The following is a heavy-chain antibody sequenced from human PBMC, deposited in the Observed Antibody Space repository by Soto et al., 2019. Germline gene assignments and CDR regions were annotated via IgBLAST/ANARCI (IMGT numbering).Heavy chain of an antibody. CDR3: ARVVTRIGVEYFQD. CDR1: GFAFSDYY. CDR2: ISTSGGAI. Sequence: QVHLVESGGGLVKPGGSLRLSCAASGFAFSDYYMSWIRQAPGKGLEWISYISTSGGAIYYADSVEGRFTISRDNAKNSLSLQMNSLTADDTAVYYCARVVTRIGVEYFQDWGQGTLVIVSS. V-gene: IGHV3-11*01. J-gene: IGHJ1*01.